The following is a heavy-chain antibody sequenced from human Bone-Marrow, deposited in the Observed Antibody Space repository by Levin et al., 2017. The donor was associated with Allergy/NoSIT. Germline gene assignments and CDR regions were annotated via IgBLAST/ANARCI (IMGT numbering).Heavy chain of an antibody. Sequence: GESLKISCADSGYTFTSYYVHWVRQAPGQGLEWMGIINPTGGTTTYAQEFQGRVTMTRDTSTITVYMELSSLRPEDTAVYYCAREGYCSAGSCEAFDHWGQGSLVTVSS. CDR1: GYTFTSYY. D-gene: IGHD2-15*01. J-gene: IGHJ4*02. CDR2: INPTGGTT. V-gene: IGHV1-46*01. CDR3: AREGYCSAGSCEAFDH.